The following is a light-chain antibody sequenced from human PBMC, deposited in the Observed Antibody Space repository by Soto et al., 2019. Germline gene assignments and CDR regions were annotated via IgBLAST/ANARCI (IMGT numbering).Light chain of an antibody. CDR2: DAS. CDR1: QSVSVY. J-gene: IGKJ1*01. V-gene: IGKV3-11*01. CDR3: HQSSNGPPWT. Sequence: EIVLTQSPATLSLSPGERATLSFSASQSVSVYLAWFQQKPGQPPRLLIYDASKRATGIPPRFSGSGSTTDFTLTISSLEPEDFAVYYCHQSSNGPPWTCGKGNKGDIK.